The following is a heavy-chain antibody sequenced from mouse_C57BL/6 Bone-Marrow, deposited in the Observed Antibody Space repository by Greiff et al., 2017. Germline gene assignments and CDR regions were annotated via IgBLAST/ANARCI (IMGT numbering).Heavy chain of an antibody. D-gene: IGHD3-2*02. CDR1: GYTFTSYW. Sequence: QVHVKQPGAELVRPGSSVKLSCKASGYTFTSYWMHWVKQRPIQGLEWIGNIDPSDSETHYNQKFKDKATLTVDKSSSTAYMQLSSLTSEDSAVYYWARAYKLRLRLDYWGQGTTLTVSS. CDR2: IDPSDSET. V-gene: IGHV1-52*01. J-gene: IGHJ2*01. CDR3: ARAYKLRLRLDY.